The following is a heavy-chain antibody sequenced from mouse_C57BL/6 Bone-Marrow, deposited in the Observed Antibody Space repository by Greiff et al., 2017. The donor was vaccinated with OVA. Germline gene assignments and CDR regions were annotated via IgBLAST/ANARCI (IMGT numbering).Heavy chain of an antibody. CDR1: GFNIKDDY. CDR2: IDPENGDT. CDR3: ATGDDYDCAWFAY. D-gene: IGHD2-4*01. Sequence: EVQLQQSGAELVRPGASVKLSCTASGFNIKDDYMHWVKQRPEQGLEWIGWIDPENGDTEYASKFPGPATITADTSSHTAYLQLSSLTSEDTAVYYCATGDDYDCAWFAYWGQGTLVTVSA. J-gene: IGHJ3*01. V-gene: IGHV14-4*01.